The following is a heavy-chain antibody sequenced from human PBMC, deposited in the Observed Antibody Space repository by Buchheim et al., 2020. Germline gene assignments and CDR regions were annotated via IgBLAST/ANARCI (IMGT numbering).Heavy chain of an antibody. CDR1: GFSLSTSAVG. CDR3: ARRSISILGVVEGGAGFDQ. D-gene: IGHD3-3*01. V-gene: IGHV2-5*02. J-gene: IGHJ4*02. CDR2: IYWDDEK. Sequence: QIPLKESGPTLVKPPQTLTLTCTFSGFSLSTSAVGVGWIRQPPGKAPEWLALIYWDDEKRYSPSLKTRLTITKDTSRNQVVRTMANIDPVYTATYYCARRSISILGVVEGGAGFDQWGQGT.